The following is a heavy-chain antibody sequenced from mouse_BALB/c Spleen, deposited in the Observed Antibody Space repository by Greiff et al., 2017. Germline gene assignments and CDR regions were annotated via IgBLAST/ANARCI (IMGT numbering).Heavy chain of an antibody. J-gene: IGHJ3*01. V-gene: IGHV3-2*02. Sequence: EVQLQQSGPGLVKPSQSLSLTCTVTGYSITSDYAWNWIRQFPGNKLEWMGYISYSGSTSYNPSLKSRISITRDTSKNQFFLQLNSVTTEDTATYYCARFDGAWFAYWGQGTLVTVSA. CDR2: ISYSGST. CDR1: GYSITSDYA. CDR3: ARFDGAWFAY.